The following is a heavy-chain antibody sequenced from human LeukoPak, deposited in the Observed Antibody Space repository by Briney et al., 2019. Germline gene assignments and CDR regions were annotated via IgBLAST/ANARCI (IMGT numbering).Heavy chain of an antibody. V-gene: IGHV3-23*01. CDR1: GCTFTSYS. D-gene: IGHD1-26*01. CDR2: TSDRGDYT. CDR3: AKKAQYNGNYPLDY. J-gene: IGHJ4*02. Sequence: PPGGSLRLSCAASGCTFTSYSMIWVRQAPGKGLEWVSGTSDRGDYTYYADSVKGRFAISRDNSKNTLYLQMNSLRAEDTALYFCAKKAQYNGNYPLDYWGQGTLVTVSS.